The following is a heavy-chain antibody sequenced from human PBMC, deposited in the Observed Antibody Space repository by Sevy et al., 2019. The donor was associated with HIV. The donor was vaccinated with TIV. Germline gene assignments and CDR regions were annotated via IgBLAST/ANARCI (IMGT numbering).Heavy chain of an antibody. J-gene: IGHJ3*02. V-gene: IGHV3-15*01. D-gene: IGHD3-22*01. CDR3: TTEYYYDSSGYYGAFDI. CDR1: GFTFSNAW. Sequence: GGSLRLSCAASGFTFSNAWMSWVRQAPGKGLEWVGRIKSKTDGGTTDYAAPVKGRFTISRDDSKNRRYLQMNSLKTEDTAVYYCTTEYYYDSSGYYGAFDIWGQGTMVTVSS. CDR2: IKSKTDGGTT.